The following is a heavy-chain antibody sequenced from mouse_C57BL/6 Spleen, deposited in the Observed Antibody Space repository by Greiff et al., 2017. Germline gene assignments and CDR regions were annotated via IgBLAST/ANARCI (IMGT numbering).Heavy chain of an antibody. Sequence: QVQLQQSGPELVKPGASVKISCKASGYAFSSSWMNWVKQRPGKGLEWIGRIYPGDGDTNYNGKLKGKATLTADKSSSTAYMQLSSLTSEDSAVYFCARSGNYYGPDYWGQGTTLTVSS. CDR3: ARSGNYYGPDY. D-gene: IGHD1-1*01. CDR2: IYPGDGDT. J-gene: IGHJ2*01. CDR1: GYAFSSSW. V-gene: IGHV1-82*01.